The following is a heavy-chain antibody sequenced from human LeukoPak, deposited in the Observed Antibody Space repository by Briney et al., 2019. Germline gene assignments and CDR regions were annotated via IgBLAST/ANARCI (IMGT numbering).Heavy chain of an antibody. V-gene: IGHV4-4*07. CDR2: IYTSGST. CDR1: GGSISSYY. J-gene: IGHJ4*02. Sequence: PSETLSLTCTVSGGSISSYYWSWIRQPAGKGLEWIGRIYTSGSTNYNPSLKSRVTISVDTSKNQFSLKLSSVTAADTAVYYCARGYYDSSGSGYFDYWGQGTLVTVSS. CDR3: ARGYYDSSGSGYFDY. D-gene: IGHD3-22*01.